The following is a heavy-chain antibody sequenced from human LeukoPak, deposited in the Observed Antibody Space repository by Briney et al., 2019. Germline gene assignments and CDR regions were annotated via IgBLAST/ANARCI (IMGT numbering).Heavy chain of an antibody. CDR3: ARGEGPGEAFDI. J-gene: IGHJ3*02. CDR1: GGSFSDYY. V-gene: IGHV4-34*01. Sequence: SETLSLTCAVHGGSFSDYYWGWIRQPPGKGLEWIGNFDHGGATDYNPSLKSRVTMSVDTSKNQFSLRLSSVTAADTAVYYCARGEGPGEAFDIWGQGTMVTVSS. CDR2: FDHGGAT.